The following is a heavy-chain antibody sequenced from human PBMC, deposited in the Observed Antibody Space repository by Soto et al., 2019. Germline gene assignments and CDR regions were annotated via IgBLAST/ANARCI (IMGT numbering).Heavy chain of an antibody. CDR3: ARGFSAGKGSPPDY. D-gene: IGHD3-10*01. Sequence: EVRLLESGGGLVQPGGSLRLSCAASGFTFSNYAMTWVRQAPGKGLEWVSGLNGSGGSTSSADSVKGRFAISRDNSKNTLDLQMNSLRDGDTAVYYCARGFSAGKGSPPDYWGQGTRVTVSS. V-gene: IGHV3-23*01. CDR2: LNGSGGST. CDR1: GFTFSNYA. J-gene: IGHJ4*02.